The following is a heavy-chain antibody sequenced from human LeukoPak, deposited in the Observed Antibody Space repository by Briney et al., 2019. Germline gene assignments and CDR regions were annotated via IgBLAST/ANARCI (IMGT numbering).Heavy chain of an antibody. CDR2: FDPEDGET. CDR3: AIDMYSGSPGSRQH. J-gene: IGHJ1*01. CDR1: GYTLTELS. D-gene: IGHD1-26*01. V-gene: IGHV1-24*01. Sequence: ASVKVSCKVSGYTLTELSMHWVRQAPGKGLEWMGGFDPEDGETIYAQKFQGRVTMTEDTSTDTAYMELSSLRSEDTAVYYCAIDMYSGSPGSRQHWGQGTLVTVSS.